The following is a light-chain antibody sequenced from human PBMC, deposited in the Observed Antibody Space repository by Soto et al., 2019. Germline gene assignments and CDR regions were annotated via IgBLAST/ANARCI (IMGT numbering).Light chain of an antibody. CDR2: EVT. Sequence: QSALTQPASVSGSPGQSITISCTGTSSDVGGYNYLSWYQQQPDKAPKLMIYEVTSRPSGVSDRFSGSKSGNTASLTISGLQAEDEADYYCSSYTSSIPYVFGTGTKVTVL. CDR3: SSYTSSIPYV. V-gene: IGLV2-14*01. CDR1: SSDVGGYNY. J-gene: IGLJ1*01.